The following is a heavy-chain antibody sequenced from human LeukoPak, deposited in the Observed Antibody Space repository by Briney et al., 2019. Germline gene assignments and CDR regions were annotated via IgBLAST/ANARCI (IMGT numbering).Heavy chain of an antibody. CDR2: ISSSSSYI. CDR1: GFTFSSYS. D-gene: IGHD4-17*01. CDR3: ARDHRDYGDNWFDP. Sequence: GGSLRLSCAASGFTFSSYSMNWVRQAPGKGLEWVSSISSSSSYIYYADSVKGRFTISRDNAKNSLYLQMNSLRAEDTAVYYCARDHRDYGDNWFDPWGQGTLVTVSS. J-gene: IGHJ5*02. V-gene: IGHV3-21*04.